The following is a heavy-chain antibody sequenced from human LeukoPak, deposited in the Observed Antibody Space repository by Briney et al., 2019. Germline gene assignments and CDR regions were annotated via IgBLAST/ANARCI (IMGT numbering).Heavy chain of an antibody. CDR3: ARHIDIYGHN. V-gene: IGHV5-51*01. Sequence: GGSRKISGKGSGSAFTTYWIGWGRRLPGKALEWMGIINPGDSDTRYSPSFQGQVTISADKSISTAYLHWSSLKASDTAMYYCARHIDIYGHNWGQGTLVTVSS. CDR1: GSAFTTYW. D-gene: IGHD5-18*01. CDR2: INPGDSDT. J-gene: IGHJ4*02.